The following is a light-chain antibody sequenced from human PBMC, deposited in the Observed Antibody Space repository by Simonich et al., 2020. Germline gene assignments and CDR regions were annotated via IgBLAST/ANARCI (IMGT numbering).Light chain of an antibody. V-gene: IGKV4-1*01. J-gene: IGKJ1*01. CDR1: QSVLYRSNNKNY. Sequence: DIVMTQSPDSLSVSMGERATINCKSSQSVLYRSNNKNYLAWYQQKPGQPPKLLYYGAATRESGVPDRFSCSGSGTDFTLHLSSLQAEDVAVYYCQQYYSTPRTFGQGTKVEIK. CDR2: GAA. CDR3: QQYYSTPRT.